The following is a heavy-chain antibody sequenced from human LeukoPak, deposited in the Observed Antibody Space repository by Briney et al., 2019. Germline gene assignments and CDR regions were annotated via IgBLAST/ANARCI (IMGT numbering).Heavy chain of an antibody. Sequence: GGSLRLSCAASGFTFSSYGMHWVRQAPGKGLEWVAVIWYDGGNKYYADSVKGRFTISRDNSKNTLYLQMNSLRAEDTAVYYCARVPQDAYEVYMDVWGKGTTVTVSS. CDR1: GFTFSSYG. CDR2: IWYDGGNK. CDR3: ARVPQDAYEVYMDV. J-gene: IGHJ6*03. V-gene: IGHV3-33*01. D-gene: IGHD5-12*01.